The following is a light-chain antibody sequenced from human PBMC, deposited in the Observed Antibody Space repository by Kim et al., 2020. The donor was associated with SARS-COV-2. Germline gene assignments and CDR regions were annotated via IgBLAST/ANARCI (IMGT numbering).Light chain of an antibody. J-gene: IGKJ5*01. CDR2: DAS. CDR1: QDISNF. V-gene: IGKV1-33*01. CDR3: QQYDNLPTT. Sequence: ASIGDRVTITCQASQDISNFLGWYQQKPGKAPHLLIRDASNLETGVPSRFSGSRSGTDFTLTINSLQPEDIGTYYCQQYDNLPTTFGQGTRLEIK.